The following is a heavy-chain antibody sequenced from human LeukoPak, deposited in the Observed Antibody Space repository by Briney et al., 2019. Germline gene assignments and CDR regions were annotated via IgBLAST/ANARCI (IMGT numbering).Heavy chain of an antibody. D-gene: IGHD3-10*01. CDR3: ARLGTYWSNYYFEY. CDR2: IYPGDSDT. J-gene: IGHJ4*02. CDR1: GWRFTTYW. Sequence: GEAPQISLHGSGWRFTTYWIVRVRQLPGKGRECMVIIYPGDSDTRYSPSFQGQVTISADKSINTDYLQWSSLKASDTAMYYCARLGTYWSNYYFEYWGQGTLVTVSS. V-gene: IGHV5-51*01.